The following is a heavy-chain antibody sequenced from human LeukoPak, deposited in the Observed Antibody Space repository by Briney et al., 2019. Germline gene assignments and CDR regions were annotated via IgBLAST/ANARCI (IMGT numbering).Heavy chain of an antibody. D-gene: IGHD3-10*01. J-gene: IGHJ5*02. Sequence: GGSLRLSCAASGFTFSSYAMSWVRQAPGRGLEWVSYISSSGSTIYYADSVKGRFTISRDNAKNSLYLQMNSLRAEDTAVYYCARDRVLWFGESKDWFDPWGQGTLVTVSS. CDR2: ISSSGSTI. CDR3: ARDRVLWFGESKDWFDP. V-gene: IGHV3-48*04. CDR1: GFTFSSYA.